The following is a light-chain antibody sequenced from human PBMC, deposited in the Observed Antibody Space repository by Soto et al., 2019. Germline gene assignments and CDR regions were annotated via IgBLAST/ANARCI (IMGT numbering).Light chain of an antibody. CDR1: SSNIGAGYD. Sequence: QSVLTQPPSVSGAPGQRVTISCTGSSSNIGAGYDAHWYQQVPGTAPKLLIYGNSNRPSGVPDRFSASKSGTSASLAITGLQAEDEADYYCQSYDSSLSGSKVFGGGTKLTVL. CDR3: QSYDSSLSGSKV. CDR2: GNS. V-gene: IGLV1-40*01. J-gene: IGLJ2*01.